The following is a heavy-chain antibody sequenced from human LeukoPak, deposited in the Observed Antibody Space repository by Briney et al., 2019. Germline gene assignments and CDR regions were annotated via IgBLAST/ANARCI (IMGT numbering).Heavy chain of an antibody. CDR2: TYYRSRWYK. J-gene: IGHJ5*02. V-gene: IGHV6-1*01. CDR1: GDSVSNNSAS. D-gene: IGHD3-9*01. Sequence: SQTLSLTCVISGDSVSNNSASWNWIRQSPSRGLEWLGRTYYRSRWYKDYAVSVKSRITINQDTSKNQFSLQLNSVTPEDTAVYYCARWLTTWGQGTLVTVSS. CDR3: ARWLTT.